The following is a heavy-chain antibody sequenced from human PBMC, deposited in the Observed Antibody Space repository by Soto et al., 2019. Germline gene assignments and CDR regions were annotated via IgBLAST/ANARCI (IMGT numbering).Heavy chain of an antibody. V-gene: IGHV3-23*01. D-gene: IGHD6-13*01. J-gene: IGHJ4*02. Sequence: PGGSLRLSCAASGFTFSNFAMSWVRQAPGKGLEWVSAIAGTGGSTYYADSVKGRFSISRDNSKNTLYLQMNSLRAEDTAIYFCAKDEEGQQLAPGGGGDFDSWGQGTLVTVSS. CDR1: GFTFSNFA. CDR3: AKDEEGQQLAPGGGGDFDS. CDR2: IAGTGGST.